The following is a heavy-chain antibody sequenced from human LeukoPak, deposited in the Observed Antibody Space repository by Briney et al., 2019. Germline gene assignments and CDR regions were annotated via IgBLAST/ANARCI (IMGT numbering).Heavy chain of an antibody. CDR2: ISTSSRYI. CDR3: ARPILPTADDAFDI. J-gene: IGHJ3*02. D-gene: IGHD2-21*02. CDR1: GFTFSNYW. V-gene: IGHV3-21*01. Sequence: GGSLKLSCAASGFTFSNYWMGWVRQAPGKGLEWVSSISTSSRYIYYADSMKGRFTISRDNAKNSLYLQMNSLRAEDSAVYFCARPILPTADDAFDIWGQGTMVTVSS.